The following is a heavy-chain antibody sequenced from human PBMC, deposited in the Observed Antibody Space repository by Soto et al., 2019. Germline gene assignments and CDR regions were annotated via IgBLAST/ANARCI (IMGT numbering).Heavy chain of an antibody. V-gene: IGHV4-4*02. CDR1: GGSMSSSKW. CDR3: ARSFGVAAAGPFDY. CDR2: IYHSGST. D-gene: IGHD6-13*01. Sequence: SECLSLTCVVCGGSMSSSKWGGWVRQPPGKGLEWIGEIYHSGSTNYNPSLKSRVTISVDKSKKQFSLKLSSVTAADTAVYYCARSFGVAAAGPFDYWGQGTLVTSPQ. J-gene: IGHJ4*02.